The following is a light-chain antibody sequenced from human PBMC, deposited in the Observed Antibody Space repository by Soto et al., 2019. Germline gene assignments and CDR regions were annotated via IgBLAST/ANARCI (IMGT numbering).Light chain of an antibody. CDR2: DAS. CDR1: QSVANY. CDR3: QQRSNWP. V-gene: IGKV3-11*01. J-gene: IGKJ3*01. Sequence: EIVLTQSPATLSLSPGERATLSCRASQSVANYLAWYQQKPGQAPRLLIYDASSRAAGVPARFSGSGSGTDFTLTISSLEPEDFAVYYCQQRSNWPVGPGTKADIK.